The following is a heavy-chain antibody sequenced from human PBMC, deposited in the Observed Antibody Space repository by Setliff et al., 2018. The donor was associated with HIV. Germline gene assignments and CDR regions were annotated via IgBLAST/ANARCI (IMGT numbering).Heavy chain of an antibody. CDR3: ARGLRPAYYYIDV. J-gene: IGHJ6*03. V-gene: IGHV4-31*03. Sequence: LSLTCTVSGGSISSGDYYWSWIRQYPGQGLEWIGYIYYSGSTYYNPSLKSRVTMSLDTSKNQFSLNLSSVTTADTSVYYCARGLRPAYYYIDVWGKGTTVTVSS. CDR1: GGSISSGDYY. CDR2: IYYSGST. D-gene: IGHD6-6*01.